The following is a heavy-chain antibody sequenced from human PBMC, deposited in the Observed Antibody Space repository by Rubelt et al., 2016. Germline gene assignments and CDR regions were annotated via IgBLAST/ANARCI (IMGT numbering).Heavy chain of an antibody. CDR1: GYTFTSYG. J-gene: IGHJ4*02. CDR2: ISVDNGKT. Sequence: QVQLVQSGAEVKRPGASVKVSCKASGYTFTSYGIGWVRQAPGQGLEWMGCISVDNGKTNNARKLTGRGPRTKEQSRCTAYMGRRSLRSDDTAVYYCARVDFGLPSDYWGQGTLVTVSS. CDR3: ARVDFGLPSDY. V-gene: IGHV1-18*01. D-gene: IGHD3/OR15-3a*01.